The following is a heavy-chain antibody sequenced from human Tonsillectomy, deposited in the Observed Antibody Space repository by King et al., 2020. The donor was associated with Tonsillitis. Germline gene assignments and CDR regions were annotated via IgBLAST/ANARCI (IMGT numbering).Heavy chain of an antibody. Sequence: VQLVESGGGLVQPGGSLRLSCSASGFTFSTYAMHWVRQAPGKGLEYVSAIFSNGGSSYYADSVKGRFTISRDNSKNTLYLQMSSLRAEDTAGDYCSITMVPRVLTGAFDIWGQGTMVTVSS. J-gene: IGHJ3*02. CDR1: GFTFSTYA. V-gene: IGHV3-64D*06. CDR2: IFSNGGSS. CDR3: SITMVPRVLTGAFDI. D-gene: IGHD3-10*01.